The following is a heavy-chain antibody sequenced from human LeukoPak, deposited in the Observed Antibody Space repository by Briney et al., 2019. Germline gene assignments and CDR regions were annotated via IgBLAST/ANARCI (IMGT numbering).Heavy chain of an antibody. V-gene: IGHV3-21*01. CDR2: ISSSSSYI. D-gene: IGHD1-26*01. CDR1: GFTFSSYS. J-gene: IGHJ5*02. Sequence: PGGSLRLFCAASGFTFSSYSMNWVRQAPGKGLEWVSSISSSSSYIYYADSVKGRFTISRDNAKNSLYLQMNSLRAEDTAVYYCARARGEWELLDWFDPWGQGTLVTVSS. CDR3: ARARGEWELLDWFDP.